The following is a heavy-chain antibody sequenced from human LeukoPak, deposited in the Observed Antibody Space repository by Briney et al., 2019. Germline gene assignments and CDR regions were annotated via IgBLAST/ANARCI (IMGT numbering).Heavy chain of an antibody. J-gene: IGHJ4*02. V-gene: IGHV3-23*01. CDR2: ISGSGAFT. Sequence: GGSLRLSCAASGFTFSNYAMTWVRQAPGKGLEWVSAISGSGAFTNYADSVKGRLTISRDNSKNIVFLQVNSMRAEDTAIYYCAKGESLAFSSTWYGDYWGQGTLVTVSS. D-gene: IGHD6-13*01. CDR1: GFTFSNYA. CDR3: AKGESLAFSSTWYGDY.